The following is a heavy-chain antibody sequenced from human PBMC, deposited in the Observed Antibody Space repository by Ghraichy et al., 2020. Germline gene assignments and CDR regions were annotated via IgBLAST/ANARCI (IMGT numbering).Heavy chain of an antibody. CDR3: AREYYYDSSGYYGEGAFDI. D-gene: IGHD3-22*01. J-gene: IGHJ3*02. CDR1: GGSISSGGYY. CDR2: IYYSGST. Sequence: SETLSLTCTVSGGSISSGGYYWSWIRQHPGKGLEWIGYIYYSGSTYYNPSLKSRVTISVDTYKNQFSLKLSSVTAADTAVYYCAREYYYDSSGYYGEGAFDIWGQGTMVTVSS. V-gene: IGHV4-31*03.